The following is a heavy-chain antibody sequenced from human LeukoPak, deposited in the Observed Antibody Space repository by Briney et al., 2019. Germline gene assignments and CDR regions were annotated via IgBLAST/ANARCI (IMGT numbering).Heavy chain of an antibody. CDR3: ARDPYSGHYGNDYYYYMDV. Sequence: GGSLRLSCAASGFTFSSYILSWVRQAPGKGLEWVSSISGSSNYIYYADSVKGRFTISRDNAKSSLYLQMNNLRAEDTAVYYCARDPYSGHYGNDYYYYMDVWGKGTTVTISS. J-gene: IGHJ6*03. CDR1: GFTFSSYI. V-gene: IGHV3-21*01. CDR2: ISGSSNYI. D-gene: IGHD5-12*01.